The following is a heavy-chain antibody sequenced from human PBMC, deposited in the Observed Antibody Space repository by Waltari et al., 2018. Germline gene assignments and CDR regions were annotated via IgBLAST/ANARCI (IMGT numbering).Heavy chain of an antibody. Sequence: EVQLVESGGGLVKPGGSLRLACEASGFTFSSYSMNWVRQAPGKGREWVSSISSSSTYIYYADSVKGRFTISRDNAKNSLYLQMNSLRADDTAVYYCAKIRGSYPNYFDPWGQGTLVTVSS. CDR2: ISSSSTYI. V-gene: IGHV3-21*03. CDR1: GFTFSSYS. CDR3: AKIRGSYPNYFDP. D-gene: IGHD1-26*01. J-gene: IGHJ5*02.